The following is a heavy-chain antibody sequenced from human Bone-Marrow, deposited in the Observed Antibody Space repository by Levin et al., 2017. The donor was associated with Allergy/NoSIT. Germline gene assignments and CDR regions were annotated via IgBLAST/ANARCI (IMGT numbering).Heavy chain of an antibody. V-gene: IGHV4-31*03. J-gene: IGHJ6*02. CDR3: AKDGTNGYYYGTDV. D-gene: IGHD2-8*01. CDR1: GTSITNEGYY. Sequence: SETLSLTCSVSGTSITNEGYYWNWIRHLPGTGLEWIGNIHYIGGTNYSPSLKSRVTISIDTSKNEFSLNLRSVTAADTAVYFCAKDGTNGYYYGTDVWGQGTTVIVSS. CDR2: IHYIGGT.